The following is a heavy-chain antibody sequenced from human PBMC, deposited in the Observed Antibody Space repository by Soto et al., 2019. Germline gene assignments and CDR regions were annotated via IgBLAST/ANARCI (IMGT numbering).Heavy chain of an antibody. CDR2: IYSGGST. CDR3: ARVRYYDSSGYYPHYYYYYGMDV. CDR1: GFTVSSNY. D-gene: IGHD3-22*01. J-gene: IGHJ6*02. Sequence: GGSLRLSCAASGFTVSSNYMSWVRQAPGKGLEWVSVIYSGGSTYYADSVKGRFTISRDNSKNTLYLQMNSLRAEDTAVYYCARVRYYDSSGYYPHYYYYYGMDVWGQGTTVTVSS. V-gene: IGHV3-53*01.